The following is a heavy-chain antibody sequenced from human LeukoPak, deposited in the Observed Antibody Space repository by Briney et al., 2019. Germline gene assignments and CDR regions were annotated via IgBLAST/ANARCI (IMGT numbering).Heavy chain of an antibody. D-gene: IGHD6-13*01. Sequence: AASVKVSCKASGYTFTGYYMHWVRQAPRQGLEWMGWINPNSGGTNYAQKFQGRVTMTRDTSISTAYMELSRLRSDDTAVYYCARSSSWYWRLFDYWGQGTLVTVSS. CDR2: INPNSGGT. V-gene: IGHV1-2*02. CDR3: ARSSSWYWRLFDY. J-gene: IGHJ4*02. CDR1: GYTFTGYY.